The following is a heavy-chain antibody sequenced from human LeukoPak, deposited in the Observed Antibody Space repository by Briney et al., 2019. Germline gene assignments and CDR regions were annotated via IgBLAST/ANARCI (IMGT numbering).Heavy chain of an antibody. J-gene: IGHJ4*02. D-gene: IGHD3-16*02. CDR3: ASIRLGELSLDY. CDR1: GFTFSGSA. CDR2: ISYDGSNK. Sequence: PGGSLRLSCTASGFTFSGSAMHWVRQAPGKGLEWVAVISYDGSNKYYADSVKGRFTISRDNSKNTLYLQMNSLRAEDTAVYYCASIRLGELSLDYWGQGTLVTVSS. V-gene: IGHV3-30-3*01.